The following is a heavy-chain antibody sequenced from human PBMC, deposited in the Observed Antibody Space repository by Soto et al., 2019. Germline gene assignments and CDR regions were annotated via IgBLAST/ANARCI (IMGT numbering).Heavy chain of an antibody. CDR1: GDSIGSFY. D-gene: IGHD2-8*01. CDR2: IFYTGRT. CDR3: ARDIMGTNYYYYGMDV. Sequence: PSETLSLTCTVSGDSIGSFYWSWVRQPPGKGLEWIGYIFYTGRTSYNPSLKSRVTISVDTSKNQFSLKLSSVTAADTAVYYCARDIMGTNYYYYGMDVWGQGTTVTVSS. V-gene: IGHV4-59*01. J-gene: IGHJ6*02.